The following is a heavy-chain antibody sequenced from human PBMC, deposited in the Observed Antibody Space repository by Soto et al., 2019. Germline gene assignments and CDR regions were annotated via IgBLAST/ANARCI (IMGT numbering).Heavy chain of an antibody. CDR2: ISWDGGST. V-gene: IGHV3-43*01. J-gene: IGHJ6*02. Sequence: GGSLRLSCAASGFTFDDYTMHWVRQAPGKGLEWVSLISWDGGSTYYADSVKGRFTTSRDNSKNSLYLQMNSLRTEDTALYYCAKDIGWFGSQRYYYYYGMDVWGQGTTVTVS. CDR1: GFTFDDYT. CDR3: AKDIGWFGSQRYYYYYGMDV. D-gene: IGHD3-10*01.